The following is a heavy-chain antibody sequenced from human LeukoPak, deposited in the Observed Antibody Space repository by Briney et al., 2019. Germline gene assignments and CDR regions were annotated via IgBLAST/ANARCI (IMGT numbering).Heavy chain of an antibody. Sequence: SQTLSLTCAVSGGSISSGGYSWSWIRQPPGKGLEWIGYIYHSGSTYYNPSLKSRVTISVDRSKNQFSLKLSSVTAADTAVYYCARGHYDFWSGSQGFFDPWGQGTLVTVSS. CDR3: ARGHYDFWSGSQGFFDP. J-gene: IGHJ5*02. D-gene: IGHD3-3*01. V-gene: IGHV4-30-2*01. CDR2: IYHSGST. CDR1: GGSISSGGYS.